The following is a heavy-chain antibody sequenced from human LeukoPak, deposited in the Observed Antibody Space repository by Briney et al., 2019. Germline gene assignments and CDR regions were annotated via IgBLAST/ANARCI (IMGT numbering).Heavy chain of an antibody. Sequence: GGSLRLSCAASGFTFSSYSMNWVRQAPGKGLEWVSYISSSSSTIYYADSVKGRFTISRDNAKNSLYLQMNSLRAEDTAVYYCASSVTGTIRGDAFDIWGQGTMVTVSS. D-gene: IGHD1-20*01. CDR1: GFTFSSYS. V-gene: IGHV3-48*01. CDR2: ISSSSSTI. J-gene: IGHJ3*02. CDR3: ASSVTGTIRGDAFDI.